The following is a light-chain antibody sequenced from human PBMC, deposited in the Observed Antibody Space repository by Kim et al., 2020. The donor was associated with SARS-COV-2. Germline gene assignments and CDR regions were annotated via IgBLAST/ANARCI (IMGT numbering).Light chain of an antibody. CDR2: DAG. CDR3: LLSFSGIRV. J-gene: IGLJ3*02. CDR1: TVAVTPTHY. V-gene: IGLV7-46*01. Sequence: PGGTVNLTCASSTVAVTPTHYPYWFQKQPVEVPRTLMFDAGSRHSWTPARFSGSLSGDKAVLTLAGAQPEDEGDYYCLLSFSGIRVCGGGTQLTVL.